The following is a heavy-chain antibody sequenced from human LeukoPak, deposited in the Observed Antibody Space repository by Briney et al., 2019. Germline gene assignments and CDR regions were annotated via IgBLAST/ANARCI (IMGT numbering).Heavy chain of an antibody. Sequence: PSETLSPTCAVYGGSFSRYYWSWIRQSPGKGLEWIAEIDHRGDTNYNPSVKSRVTISVDTSKNQFSLKVRSLSAADTALYYCARGATISETGYFDFWGQGTLVTVSS. D-gene: IGHD5-24*01. CDR3: ARGATISETGYFDF. CDR1: GGSFSRYY. V-gene: IGHV4-34*01. J-gene: IGHJ4*03. CDR2: IDHRGDT.